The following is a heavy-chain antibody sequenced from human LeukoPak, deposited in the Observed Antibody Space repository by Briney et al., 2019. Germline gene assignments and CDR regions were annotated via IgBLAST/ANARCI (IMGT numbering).Heavy chain of an antibody. CDR2: IRYDGSNK. V-gene: IGHV3-30*02. Sequence: PGGSLRLSCAASGFTFSSYGMHRVRQAPGKGLEWVAFIRYDGSNKYYADSVKGRFTISRDKSKNTLYLQMNSLRVEDTAVYYCAKESQRGYSYGYIRDYFDSWGQGTLVTVSS. J-gene: IGHJ4*02. CDR3: AKESQRGYSYGYIRDYFDS. D-gene: IGHD5-18*01. CDR1: GFTFSSYG.